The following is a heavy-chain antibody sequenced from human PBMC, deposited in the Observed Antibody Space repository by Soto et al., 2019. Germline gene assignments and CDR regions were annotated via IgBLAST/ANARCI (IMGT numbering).Heavy chain of an antibody. Sequence: QVQLVQSGAEVKKPGSSVKVSCKASGGTFSSYTISWVRQAPGQGLEWMGRIIPILGIANYAQKFQGRVTNTADKSTSTAYMELSSLRSEDTAVYYCARDITMGRDAFDIWGQGTMVTVSS. CDR3: ARDITMGRDAFDI. CDR1: GGTFSSYT. D-gene: IGHD3-10*01. J-gene: IGHJ3*02. CDR2: IIPILGIA. V-gene: IGHV1-69*08.